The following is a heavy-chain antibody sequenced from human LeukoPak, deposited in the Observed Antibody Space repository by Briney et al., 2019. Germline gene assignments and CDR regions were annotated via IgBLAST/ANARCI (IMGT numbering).Heavy chain of an antibody. CDR2: IKGDGSEK. J-gene: IGHJ4*02. D-gene: IGHD6-6*01. V-gene: IGHV3-7*01. CDR3: ASPAKYSDTWYFDY. Sequence: GGSLRLSCAASGFTFSSYWMSWVRQAPGKGLDWVANIKGDGSEKYYVDSVKGRFTISRDNAKNSLYLQMNSLRAEDTAVYYCASPAKYSDTWYFDYWGQGTLVTVSS. CDR1: GFTFSSYW.